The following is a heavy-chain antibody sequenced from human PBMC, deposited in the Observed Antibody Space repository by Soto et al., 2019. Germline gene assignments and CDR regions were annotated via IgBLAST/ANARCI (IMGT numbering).Heavy chain of an antibody. CDR1: GGSISSYY. V-gene: IGHV4-59*01. D-gene: IGHD3-10*01. CDR3: AREVPYGSGSYTDY. J-gene: IGHJ4*02. CDR2: IYYSGST. Sequence: PSETLSLTCTVSGGSISSYYWSWIRQPPGKGLEWIGYIYYSGSTNYNPSLKSRVTISVDTSKNQFSLKLSSVTAADTAVYYCAREVPYGSGSYTDYWGQGTLVTVS.